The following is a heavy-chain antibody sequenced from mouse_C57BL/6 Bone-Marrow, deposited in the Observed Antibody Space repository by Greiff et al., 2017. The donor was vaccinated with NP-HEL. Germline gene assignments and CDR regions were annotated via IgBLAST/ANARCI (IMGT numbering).Heavy chain of an antibody. D-gene: IGHD1-1*01. CDR2: INPYNGDT. CDR1: GYSFTGYF. Sequence: VQLQQSGPELVKPGDSVKISCKASGYSFTGYFMNWVMQSHGKSLEWIGRINPYNGDTFYNQKFKGKATLTVDKSSSTAHMELRSLTSEDSAVYECARGVIYYYGSSPFAYWGQGTLVTVSA. V-gene: IGHV1-20*01. CDR3: ARGVIYYYGSSPFAY. J-gene: IGHJ3*01.